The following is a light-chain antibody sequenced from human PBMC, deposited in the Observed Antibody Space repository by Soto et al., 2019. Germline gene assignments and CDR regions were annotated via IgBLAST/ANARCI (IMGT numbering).Light chain of an antibody. CDR1: SSDVGGYNY. CDR3: NSYTTSNTRQIV. CDR2: DVS. Sequence: QSVLTQPASVSGSPGQSITISCTGTSSDVGGYNYVSWYQHHPGKAHKLLIYDVSNRPSGFSNRFSGSKSNNTASLTISGLQPEDEADYYCNSYTTSNTRQIVFGAGTKLTVL. J-gene: IGLJ1*01. V-gene: IGLV2-14*03.